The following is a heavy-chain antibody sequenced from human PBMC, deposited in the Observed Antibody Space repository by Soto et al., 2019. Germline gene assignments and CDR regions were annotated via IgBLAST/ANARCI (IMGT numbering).Heavy chain of an antibody. CDR2: ITGDVRAS. Sequence: PGGSLRLSCAASGFTFSNYWMHWVRQAPGKGLVWVSRITGDVRASAYADSVRGRFTISRDNAKNAVYLEVNSLRAEDTAIYYCARDLSPGYFDYWGQGTLVTVSS. V-gene: IGHV3-74*01. CDR3: ARDLSPGYFDY. CDR1: GFTFSNYW. D-gene: IGHD3-3*02. J-gene: IGHJ4*02.